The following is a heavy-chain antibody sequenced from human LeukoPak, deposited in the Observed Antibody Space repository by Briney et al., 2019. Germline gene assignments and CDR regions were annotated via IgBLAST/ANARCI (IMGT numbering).Heavy chain of an antibody. Sequence: GSSVKVSCKASGGTFSNYALSWVRQAPGQGLEWMGRIITILGLPNYAQKFQGRVTITADKSTSTAYMEVSSLRSEDTAVYYCARDRAARRGWFDPWGQGTLVTVSS. CDR2: IITILGLP. D-gene: IGHD6-6*01. CDR1: GGTFSNYA. J-gene: IGHJ5*02. V-gene: IGHV1-69*04. CDR3: ARDRAARRGWFDP.